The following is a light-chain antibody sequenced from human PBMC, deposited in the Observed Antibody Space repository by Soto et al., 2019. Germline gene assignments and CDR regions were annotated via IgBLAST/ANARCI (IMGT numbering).Light chain of an antibody. V-gene: IGKV3-20*01. CDR1: QSVSSGH. CDR3: QQYGHSLWT. Sequence: DIVFTQSPGTLSLSPGERASLSCRASQSVSSGHLAWYQQKPGQAPRLLIYGASSRATGIPDRFSGSGSGTDFTLTISRLEHEDYAVYYCQQYGHSLWTFGQGTKVDTK. CDR2: GAS. J-gene: IGKJ1*01.